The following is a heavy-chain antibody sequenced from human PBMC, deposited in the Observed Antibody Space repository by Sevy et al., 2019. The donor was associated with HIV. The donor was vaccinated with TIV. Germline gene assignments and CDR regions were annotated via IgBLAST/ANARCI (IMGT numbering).Heavy chain of an antibody. Sequence: GGSLRLSCAASGFTFSSYSMNWVRQAPGKGLEWVSSISSSSSYIYYADSVKDRFTISRDNAKNSLYLQMNSLRAEDTAVYYCARDDDYVWGSYRYYYYGMDVWGQGTTVTVSS. D-gene: IGHD3-16*02. CDR3: ARDDDYVWGSYRYYYYGMDV. CDR2: ISSSSSYI. V-gene: IGHV3-21*01. CDR1: GFTFSSYS. J-gene: IGHJ6*02.